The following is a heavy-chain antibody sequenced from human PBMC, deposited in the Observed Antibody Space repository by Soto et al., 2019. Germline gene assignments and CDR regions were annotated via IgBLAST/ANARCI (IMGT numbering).Heavy chain of an antibody. J-gene: IGHJ3*02. CDR2: ISYDGSNK. CDR3: AKALAIIDDAFDI. V-gene: IGHV3-30*18. Sequence: PGGSLRLSCAASGFTFSSYGMHWVRQAPGKGLEWVAVISYDGSNKYYADSVKGRFTISRDNSKNALYLQMNSLRAEDTAVYYCAKALAIIDDAFDIWGQGTMVTVSS. D-gene: IGHD2-21*01. CDR1: GFTFSSYG.